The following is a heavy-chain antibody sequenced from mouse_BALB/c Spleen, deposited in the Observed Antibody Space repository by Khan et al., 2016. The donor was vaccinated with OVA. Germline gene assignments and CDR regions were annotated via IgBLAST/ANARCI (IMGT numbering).Heavy chain of an antibody. V-gene: IGHV1S29*02. CDR2: IYPNNGDT. D-gene: IGHD1-2*01. CDR3: ASSGYGSLAY. J-gene: IGHJ3*01. CDR1: GYTFTDYI. Sequence: VQLKESGTELVKLGASVKISCRASGYTFTDYIMDWVKQSHGKSLEWIGYIYPNNGDTGYNQKFKTKATLNVDISSSTAYMQLSSLTSEDSAVYACASSGYGSLAYWGQGTLVTVSA.